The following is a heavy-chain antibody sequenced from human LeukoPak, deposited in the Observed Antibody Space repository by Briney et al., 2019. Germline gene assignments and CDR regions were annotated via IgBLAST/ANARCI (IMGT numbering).Heavy chain of an antibody. D-gene: IGHD1-26*01. Sequence: GGSLRLSCVASGLTFSRYSMHWVRQAPGKGLEWVSSISSSSSNIYYGESLKGRITISRDNAKNSLYLQMNSLRAEDTAVYYCARARGVGNTAFDYWGLGTLVTVSS. V-gene: IGHV3-21*01. CDR3: ARARGVGNTAFDY. J-gene: IGHJ4*02. CDR1: GLTFSRYS. CDR2: ISSSSSNI.